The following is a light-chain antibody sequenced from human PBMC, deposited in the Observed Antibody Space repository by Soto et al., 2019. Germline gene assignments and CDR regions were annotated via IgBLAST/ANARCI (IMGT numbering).Light chain of an antibody. V-gene: IGKV1-39*01. J-gene: IGKJ2*01. CDR1: QSIRSY. CDR2: VAS. CDR3: QQSYTTPYT. Sequence: DIQMTQSPSSLSASVGDRVTITCRASQSIRSYLNWYHQKPGKTPQLLTYVASNLQSGAPSRFTGSGSGTHFTLTISSLQPEDFATYYCQQSYTTPYTFGQGTKLEIK.